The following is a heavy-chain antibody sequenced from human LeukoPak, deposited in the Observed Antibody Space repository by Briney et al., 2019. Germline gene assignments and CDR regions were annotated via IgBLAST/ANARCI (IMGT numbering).Heavy chain of an antibody. V-gene: IGHV1-18*01. CDR2: ISAYNGNT. D-gene: IGHD3-3*01. Sequence: ASVKVSCKASGYTFTSYGISWVRQAPGQGLEWMGWISAYNGNTNYAQKLQGRVTMTTDTSTSTAYMELRSLRSDDTAVYYCARYYDFWSGSGGPSDYWGQGTLVTVSS. CDR3: ARYYDFWSGSGGPSDY. J-gene: IGHJ4*02. CDR1: GYTFTSYG.